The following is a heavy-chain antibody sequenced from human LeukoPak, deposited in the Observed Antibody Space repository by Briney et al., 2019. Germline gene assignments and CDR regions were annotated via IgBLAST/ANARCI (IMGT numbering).Heavy chain of an antibody. D-gene: IGHD3-3*01. CDR1: GGTISSYY. Sequence: SETLSLPCTVSGGTISSYYWSWIRQPPGKGLAWIGYIYTSGSTNYNPSLKSRVTISVDTSKNQFSLKLSSVTAADTAVYYCARLAYDSWRGYFDYWGQGTLVTVSS. CDR3: ARLAYDSWRGYFDY. V-gene: IGHV4-4*09. J-gene: IGHJ4*02. CDR2: IYTSGST.